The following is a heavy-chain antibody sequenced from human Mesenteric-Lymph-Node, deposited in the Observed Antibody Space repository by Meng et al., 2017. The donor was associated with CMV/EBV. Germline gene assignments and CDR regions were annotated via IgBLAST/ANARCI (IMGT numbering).Heavy chain of an antibody. D-gene: IGHD3-10*01. CDR3: ARAPARGGFDY. CDR1: GFTFSTYW. J-gene: IGHJ4*02. V-gene: IGHV3-7*01. Sequence: LSCAASGFTFSTYWMSWVRQAPGQGLYWVGNIKQDGTEKHYVDSVKGRFTISRDNAKNSLFLQMDSLRAEDTAVYYCARAPARGGFDYWGQGTLVTVSS. CDR2: IKQDGTEK.